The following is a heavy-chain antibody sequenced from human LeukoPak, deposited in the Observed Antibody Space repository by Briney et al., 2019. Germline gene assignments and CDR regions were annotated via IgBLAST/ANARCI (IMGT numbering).Heavy chain of an antibody. Sequence: GGSLRLSCAASAFMFSSYSMNWVRQAPGKGLEWVSSISGSGSFIYYADSLKGRFTISRDNAKSSLYLQMNSLRAEDTAVYYCATDLPNSSGWTLHYWGQGTLVTVSS. CDR3: ATDLPNSSGWTLHY. D-gene: IGHD6-25*01. V-gene: IGHV3-21*01. CDR1: AFMFSSYS. CDR2: ISGSGSFI. J-gene: IGHJ4*02.